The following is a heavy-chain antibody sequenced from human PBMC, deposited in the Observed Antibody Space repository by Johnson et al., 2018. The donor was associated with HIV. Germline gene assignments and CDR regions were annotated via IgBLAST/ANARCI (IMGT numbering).Heavy chain of an antibody. J-gene: IGHJ3*02. CDR1: GFTVSSNY. CDR2: IYSGGST. CDR3: AKDNRAMVRGGMVDI. Sequence: VQLVESGGGLVQPGGSLRLSCAASGFTVSSNYMSWVRQAPGKGLEWVSVIYSGGSTYYADSVKGRFTISRDNSKNTLYLQMNSLRAEDTAVYYCAKDNRAMVRGGMVDIWGQGTMVTVSS. D-gene: IGHD3-10*01. V-gene: IGHV3-66*02.